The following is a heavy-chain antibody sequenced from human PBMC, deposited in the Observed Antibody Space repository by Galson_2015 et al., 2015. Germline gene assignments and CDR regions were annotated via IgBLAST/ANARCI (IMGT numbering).Heavy chain of an antibody. Sequence: PALVKPTQTLTLTCTVSGFSLSNARMGVSWIRQPPGKALEWLAHIFSNDEKSYSTSLKSRLTISKDTSKSQVVLTMTNMDPVDTATYYCARIQDDYGDYGGKPNDAFDIWGQGTMVTVSS. CDR3: ARIQDDYGDYGGKPNDAFDI. CDR1: GFSLSNARMG. V-gene: IGHV2-26*01. CDR2: IFSNDEK. J-gene: IGHJ3*02. D-gene: IGHD4-17*01.